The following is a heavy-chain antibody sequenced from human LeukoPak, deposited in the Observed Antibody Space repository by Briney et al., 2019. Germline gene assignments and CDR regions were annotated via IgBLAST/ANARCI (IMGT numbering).Heavy chain of an antibody. Sequence: GGSLRLSCAASGFTFDDYTMHWVRQAPGKGLEWVSLISWDGGSTYYADSVKGRFTISRDNSKNSLYLQMNSLRTEDTALYYCAKDIGPDYGGPFDYWGQGTLVTVSS. J-gene: IGHJ4*02. CDR3: AKDIGPDYGGPFDY. D-gene: IGHD4-23*01. CDR2: ISWDGGST. V-gene: IGHV3-43*01. CDR1: GFTFDDYT.